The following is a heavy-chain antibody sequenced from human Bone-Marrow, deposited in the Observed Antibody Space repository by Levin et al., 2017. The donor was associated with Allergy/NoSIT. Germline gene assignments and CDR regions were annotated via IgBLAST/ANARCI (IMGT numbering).Heavy chain of an antibody. CDR1: GITFSNYA. Sequence: LAGGSLRLSCAASGITFSNYAMHWVRQAPGKGLEWVALISYDGSSKNYADSVKGRFTISRDNSKDTVNLQMNSLRPEDTAVYRCARDLRFLEWSRPLTYYHYYGMDVWGHGTTVTVSS. J-gene: IGHJ6*02. V-gene: IGHV3-30-3*01. CDR3: ARDLRFLEWSRPLTYYHYYGMDV. D-gene: IGHD3-3*01. CDR2: ISYDGSSK.